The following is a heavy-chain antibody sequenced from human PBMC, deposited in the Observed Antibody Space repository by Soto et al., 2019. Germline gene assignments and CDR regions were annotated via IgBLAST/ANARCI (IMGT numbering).Heavy chain of an antibody. Sequence: EVQLVESGGGLVQPGGSLRLSCAASGFTFSNYDMHWVRQATGQGLEWVSAIGTAGDTYYPGSVKGRFTISSENAKNSLYHQMDSLSAEDTDVYYCARGIYCSGGNWLTFYYNGMYVWGQGTTGTV. CDR2: IGTAGDT. V-gene: IGHV3-13*01. D-gene: IGHD2-15*01. J-gene: IGHJ6*02. CDR3: ARGIYCSGGNWLTFYYNGMYV. CDR1: GFTFSNYD.